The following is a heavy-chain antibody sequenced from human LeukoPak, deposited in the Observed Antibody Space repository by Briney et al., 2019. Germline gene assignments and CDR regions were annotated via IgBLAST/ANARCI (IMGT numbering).Heavy chain of an antibody. D-gene: IGHD6-19*01. CDR1: GYTFTGYY. CDR2: INPNSGGT. V-gene: IGHV1-2*02. Sequence: ASVTVSFKASGYTFTGYYMHWVRQAPGQGLEWMGWINPNSGGTNYAQKFQGRVTMTRDTSISTAYMELSRLRSDDTAVYYCARGSSGWYLYFDYWGQGTLVTVSS. J-gene: IGHJ4*02. CDR3: ARGSSGWYLYFDY.